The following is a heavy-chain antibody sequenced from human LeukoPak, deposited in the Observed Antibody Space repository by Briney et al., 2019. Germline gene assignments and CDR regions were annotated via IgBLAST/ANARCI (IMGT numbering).Heavy chain of an antibody. J-gene: IGHJ4*02. V-gene: IGHV1-69*13. Sequence: ASVKVSCKASGGTFSSYAISWVRQAPGQGLEWMGGIIPIFGTANYAQKFQGRVTITADESTSTAYMELSSLRSEDTAVYYWPRARSWWGNANGPGDYWGREPWSPSPQ. D-gene: IGHD2-15*01. CDR2: IIPIFGTA. CDR1: GGTFSSYA. CDR3: PRARSWWGNANGPGDY.